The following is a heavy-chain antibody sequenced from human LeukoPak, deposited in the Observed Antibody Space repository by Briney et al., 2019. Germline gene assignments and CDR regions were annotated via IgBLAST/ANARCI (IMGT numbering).Heavy chain of an antibody. D-gene: IGHD1-26*01. CDR1: GFTFTGHS. J-gene: IGHJ4*02. V-gene: IGHV3-30*04. Sequence: GGSLRLSCVASGFTFTGHSMHWVRQAPGKGLEWVAVVASDEKTIFYADSLKGRFTISRDNSKNTVYLQMNSLRDEDTAVYYCARERQGGATPFDYWGQGSLVSVSS. CDR2: VASDEKTI. CDR3: ARERQGGATPFDY.